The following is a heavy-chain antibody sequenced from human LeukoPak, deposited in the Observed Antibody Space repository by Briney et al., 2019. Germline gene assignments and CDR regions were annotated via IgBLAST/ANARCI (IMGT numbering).Heavy chain of an antibody. CDR3: ASEVRPYCSSTSCYKNPDY. CDR1: GYTFTGYY. D-gene: IGHD2-2*02. J-gene: IGHJ4*02. V-gene: IGHV1-2*02. Sequence: GASVKVSCKASGYTFTGYYMHWVRQAPGQGLEWMGWINPNRGGTNYAQRFQGRVTMTRDTSISTAYMELSRLRSDDTAVYYCASEVRPYCSSTSCYKNPDYWGQGTLVTVSS. CDR2: INPNRGGT.